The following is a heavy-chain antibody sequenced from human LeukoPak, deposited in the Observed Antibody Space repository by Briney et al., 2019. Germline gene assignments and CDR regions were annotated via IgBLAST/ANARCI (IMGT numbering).Heavy chain of an antibody. CDR3: ARDESVFDI. CDR1: GYTFSRYD. Sequence: GASVKVSCQASGYTFSRYDISWVRQAPGQGLEWMGWISGYNGNTNSAQKLQDRVTMTTDTSTSTAYMELRSLRSDDTAIYYGARDESVFDIWGQGTMVTVSS. D-gene: IGHD5/OR15-5a*01. CDR2: ISGYNGNT. J-gene: IGHJ3*02. V-gene: IGHV1-18*01.